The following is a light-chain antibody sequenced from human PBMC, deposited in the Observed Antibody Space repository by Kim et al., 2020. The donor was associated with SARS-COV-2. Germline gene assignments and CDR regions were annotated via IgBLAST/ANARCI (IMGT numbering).Light chain of an antibody. Sequence: STGERATLAGRASESVTSTYLAWYQQRPGQPPRLLIYDESTRAAGIPDRFSGRGSGTDFTLTISRLEPGEFAVYYCQQYGTLPWTFGQGTKVDIK. CDR2: DES. CDR1: ESVTSTY. CDR3: QQYGTLPWT. V-gene: IGKV3-20*01. J-gene: IGKJ1*01.